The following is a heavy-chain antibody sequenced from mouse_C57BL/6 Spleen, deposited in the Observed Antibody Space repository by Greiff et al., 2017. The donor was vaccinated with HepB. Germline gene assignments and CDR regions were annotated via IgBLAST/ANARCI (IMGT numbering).Heavy chain of an antibody. CDR3: ARVSWEDFDY. CDR1: GFTFSDYY. D-gene: IGHD4-1*01. CDR2: INYDASST. V-gene: IGHV5-16*01. J-gene: IGHJ2*01. Sequence: EVKLVESEGGLVQPGSSMKLSCTASGFTFSDYYMAWVRQVPEKGLEWVANINYDASSTYYLDSLKSRFIISRDNAKNILYLQMSSLKSEDTATYYCARVSWEDFDYWGQGTTLTVSS.